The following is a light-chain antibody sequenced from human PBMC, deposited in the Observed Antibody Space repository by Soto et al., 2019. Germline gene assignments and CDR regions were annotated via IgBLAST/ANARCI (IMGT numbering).Light chain of an antibody. V-gene: IGKV3-20*01. CDR1: QSVSSSY. J-gene: IGKJ1*01. Sequence: VSTQSPGTLSLSPGERATLTCRASQSVSSSYLAWYQQKPGQAPGLLIYGASSRATGIPDRFSGSGSGTDFTLTISRLEPEDFAVYYCQQYDSSPRTFGQGTKVDIK. CDR2: GAS. CDR3: QQYDSSPRT.